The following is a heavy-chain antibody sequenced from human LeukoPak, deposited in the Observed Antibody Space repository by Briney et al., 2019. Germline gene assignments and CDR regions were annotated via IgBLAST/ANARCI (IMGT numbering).Heavy chain of an antibody. V-gene: IGHV1-46*01. J-gene: IGHJ4*02. CDR3: ARDPAVVTPLYYFDY. Sequence: ASVKVSCKASGYTFTSYYMHWVRQAPGQGLEWMGIINPSGGSTSHAQKFQGRVTMTRDTSTSTVYMELSSLRSEDTAVYYCARDPAVVTPLYYFDYWGQGTLVTVSS. CDR1: GYTFTSYY. D-gene: IGHD4-23*01. CDR2: INPSGGST.